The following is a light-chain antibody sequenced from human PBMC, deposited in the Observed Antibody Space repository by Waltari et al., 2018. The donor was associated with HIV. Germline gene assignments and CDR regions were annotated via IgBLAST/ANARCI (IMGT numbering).Light chain of an antibody. CDR2: DVF. V-gene: IGLV2-14*03. CDR1: DYDIGRYDY. J-gene: IGLJ1*01. CDR3: SSYSSTSTLYV. Sequence: QSALTQPTSVSGSPGQSVVISCSGSDYDIGRYDYVSWYQQFPGKAPKLILFDVFKRPSGLSPRFSGSKSGTTASLNISSLHTDDEADYYCSSYSSTSTLYVFGTGTRVTVL.